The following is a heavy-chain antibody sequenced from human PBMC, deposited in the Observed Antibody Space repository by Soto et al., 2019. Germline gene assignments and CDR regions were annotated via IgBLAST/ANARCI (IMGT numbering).Heavy chain of an antibody. V-gene: IGHV4-31*03. CDR1: VGSISSGDHY. CDR3: ARNYGNYGHYFDS. J-gene: IGHJ4*02. Sequence: PSETLSLTCTVSVGSISSGDHYLGWIRQHPERGLEWIGYIDNSWITYDNPSLKSRIAMSVDTSQNQFSLKLRSVTAADTAVYYCARNYGNYGHYFDSWGQGTLVTVSS. CDR2: IDNSWIT. D-gene: IGHD4-17*01.